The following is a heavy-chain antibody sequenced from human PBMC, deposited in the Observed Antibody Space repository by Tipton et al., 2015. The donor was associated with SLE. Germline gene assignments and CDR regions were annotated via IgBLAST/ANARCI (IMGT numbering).Heavy chain of an antibody. V-gene: IGHV4-39*01. J-gene: IGHJ4*02. Sequence: LRLSCTVSGGSISSTSYYWGWIRQPPGKGLEWIGSVYYSGTTYYTPSLKSRVTISVDTSENQFSLQLTSLTAADTAVYYCARGHGGLRSFDYWGQGTLVTVSS. CDR1: GGSISSTSYY. D-gene: IGHD3-10*01. CDR2: VYYSGTT. CDR3: ARGHGGLRSFDY.